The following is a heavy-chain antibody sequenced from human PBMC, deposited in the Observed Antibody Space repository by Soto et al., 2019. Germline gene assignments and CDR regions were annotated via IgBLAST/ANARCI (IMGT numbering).Heavy chain of an antibody. D-gene: IGHD3-22*01. Sequence: GGSLRLSCTASGFTFSGYGIHWVRQAPGKGLEWVAVISYDGSNKYYADSVKGRFTISRDNSKNTLYLQMNSLRAEDTAVYYCAKDHDYYDSSGYYPSNYGMDVWGQGTTVTVSS. CDR2: ISYDGSNK. CDR1: GFTFSGYG. CDR3: AKDHDYYDSSGYYPSNYGMDV. V-gene: IGHV3-30*18. J-gene: IGHJ6*02.